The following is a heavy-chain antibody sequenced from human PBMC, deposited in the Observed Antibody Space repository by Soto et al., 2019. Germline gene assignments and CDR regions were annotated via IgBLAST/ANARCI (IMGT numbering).Heavy chain of an antibody. J-gene: IGHJ4*02. CDR3: ARRVYSGSGRDYFDR. CDR2: IYYTGTT. D-gene: IGHD1-26*01. Sequence: QLQLQESGPGLVKPSETLSLICSVSGDPISSSGHFWAWIRQPPGRGLEWLATIYYTGTTYYNPSLKSRLTISMDTSKDQFSLDLTSMTAADTALYFCARRVYSGSGRDYFDRWGQGSLVTVSS. CDR1: GDPISSSGHF. V-gene: IGHV4-39*01.